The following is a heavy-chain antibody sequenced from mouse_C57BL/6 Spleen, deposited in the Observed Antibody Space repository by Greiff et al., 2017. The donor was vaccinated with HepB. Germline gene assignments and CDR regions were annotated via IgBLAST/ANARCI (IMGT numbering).Heavy chain of an antibody. CDR3: ARKIYYGYGYAMDY. Sequence: EVQVVESGGGLVKPGGSLKLSCAASGFTFSDYGMHWVRQAPEKGLEWVAYISSGSSTIYYADTVKGRFTISRDNAKSTLFLQMTSLRSEDTAMYYCARKIYYGYGYAMDYWGQGTSVTVSS. V-gene: IGHV5-17*01. J-gene: IGHJ4*01. CDR1: GFTFSDYG. D-gene: IGHD2-2*01. CDR2: ISSGSSTI.